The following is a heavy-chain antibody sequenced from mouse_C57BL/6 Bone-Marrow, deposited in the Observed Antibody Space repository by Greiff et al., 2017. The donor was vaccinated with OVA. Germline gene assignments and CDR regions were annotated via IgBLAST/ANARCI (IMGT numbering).Heavy chain of an antibody. CDR2: IYPGDGDT. Sequence: QVQLQQSGPELVKPGASVKISCKASGYAFSSSWMNWVKQRPGKGLEWIGRIYPGDGDTNYNGKFKGKATLTADKSSSTAYMQLSSLTSEDSAVYFCARSGSYGAMDYWGQGTSVTVSS. CDR1: GYAFSSSW. V-gene: IGHV1-82*01. CDR3: ARSGSYGAMDY. J-gene: IGHJ4*01. D-gene: IGHD6-1*01.